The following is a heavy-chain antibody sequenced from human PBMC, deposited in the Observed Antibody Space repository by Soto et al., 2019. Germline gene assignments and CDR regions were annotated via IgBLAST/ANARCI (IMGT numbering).Heavy chain of an antibody. D-gene: IGHD5-18*01. CDR3: ASQPGPAEYFFHD. Sequence: QVQLLETGGGVVQPGGSLRLSCAASGFTFTRSTMHWVRQTPGKGLEWVAVISTGGSDKDYADSVKGRFTISRDNSQSTLSLQMNSLRPDDTAIYYCASQPGPAEYFFHDWGRGALVTVSS. V-gene: IGHV3-30-3*01. CDR1: GFTFTRST. CDR2: ISTGGSDK. J-gene: IGHJ4*02.